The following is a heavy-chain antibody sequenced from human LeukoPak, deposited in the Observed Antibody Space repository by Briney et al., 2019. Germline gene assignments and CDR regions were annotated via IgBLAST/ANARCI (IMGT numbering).Heavy chain of an antibody. V-gene: IGHV1-18*04. D-gene: IGHD3-10*01. CDR3: ARSTGYYGSGSWWFDP. CDR2: ISAYNGNT. Sequence: ASVKVSCEASGYTFTSYDISWVRQAPGQGLEWMGWISAYNGNTNYAQKLQGRVTMTTDTSTSTAYMELRSLRSDDTAVYYCARSTGYYGSGSWWFDPWGQGTLVTVSS. CDR1: GYTFTSYD. J-gene: IGHJ5*02.